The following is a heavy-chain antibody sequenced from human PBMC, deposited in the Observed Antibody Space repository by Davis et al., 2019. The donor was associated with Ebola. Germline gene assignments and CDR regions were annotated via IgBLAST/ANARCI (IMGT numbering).Heavy chain of an antibody. Sequence: AASVKVSCKASGYTFTGYYMHWVRQAPGQGLEWMGRINPNSGGTNYAQKFQGRVTMTRDTSISTAYMELSRLRSDDTAVYYCARESAEAILYPGHFDYWGQGTLVTVSS. CDR1: GYTFTGYY. J-gene: IGHJ4*02. CDR2: INPNSGGT. CDR3: ARESAEAILYPGHFDY. D-gene: IGHD3-9*01. V-gene: IGHV1-2*06.